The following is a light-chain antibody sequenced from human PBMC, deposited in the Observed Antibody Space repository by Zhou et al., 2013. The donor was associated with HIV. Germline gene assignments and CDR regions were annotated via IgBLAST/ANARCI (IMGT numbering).Light chain of an antibody. CDR2: KAS. J-gene: IGKJ3*01. V-gene: IGKV1-5*03. Sequence: IQLTQSPSSLSASVGDRVTITCRASHNIDTWLAWYQQSPGKAPKLLLYKASTLESGVPSRFSGSGSGTDFTLTISSLQPEDVATYYCQKYNSAPLTFGPGTKVDIK. CDR1: HNIDTW. CDR3: QKYNSAPLT.